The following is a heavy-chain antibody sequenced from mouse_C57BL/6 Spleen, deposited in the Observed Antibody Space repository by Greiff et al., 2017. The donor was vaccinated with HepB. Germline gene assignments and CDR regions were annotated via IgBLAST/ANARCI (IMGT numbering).Heavy chain of an antibody. Sequence: QVQLQQSGAELVKPGASVKMSCKASGYTFTSYWITWVKQRPGQGLEWIGDIYPGSGSTNYNEKFKSKATLTVDTSSSTAYMQLSSLTSEDSAVYYCARYYDGYPMDYWGQGTSVTVSS. CDR1: GYTFTSYW. V-gene: IGHV1-55*01. CDR2: IYPGSGST. J-gene: IGHJ4*01. CDR3: ARYYDGYPMDY. D-gene: IGHD2-3*01.